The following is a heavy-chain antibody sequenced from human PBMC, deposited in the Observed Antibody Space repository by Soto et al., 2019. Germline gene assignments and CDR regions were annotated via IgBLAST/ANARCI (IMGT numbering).Heavy chain of an antibody. CDR2: IIPIFGTA. J-gene: IGHJ2*01. Sequence: SVKVSCKASGGTFSSYAISWVRQAPGQGLEWMGGIIPIFGTANYAQKFQGRVTITADESTSTAYMELSSLRSEDTAVYYCERNHCSTTVVTPTSVDCYFDLWGRGTLVPVSS. D-gene: IGHD2-15*01. CDR3: ERNHCSTTVVTPTSVDCYFDL. V-gene: IGHV1-69*13. CDR1: GGTFSSYA.